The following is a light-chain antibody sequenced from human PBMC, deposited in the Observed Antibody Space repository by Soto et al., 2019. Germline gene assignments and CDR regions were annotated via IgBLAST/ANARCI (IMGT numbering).Light chain of an antibody. CDR2: AAS. CDR1: QGIGFW. J-gene: IGKJ1*01. V-gene: IGKV1-12*01. Sequence: DIQMTQSPSSVSASVRDRVNITCRASQGIGFWLAWYQQKPGKAPKLLIYAASSLQSGVPSRFSGSGSGTDFTLTISSLQTEDFATYYCQQAYSFPRTFGQGTKVEIK. CDR3: QQAYSFPRT.